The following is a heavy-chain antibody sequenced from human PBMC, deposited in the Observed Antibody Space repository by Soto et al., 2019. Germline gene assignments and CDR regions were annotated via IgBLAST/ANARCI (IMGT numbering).Heavy chain of an antibody. CDR3: VTAVRTRLDN. Sequence: SGFTFSTYAMHWVRRAPGKGLEWVSSIRQSGDRSSYADSAKGRFTISRDNSKNTLYLQMNGLRLDDTAVYYCVTAVRTRLDNWGPGTLVTVSS. D-gene: IGHD3-10*01. V-gene: IGHV3-23*01. J-gene: IGHJ4*02. CDR2: IRQSGDRS. CDR1: GFTFSTYA.